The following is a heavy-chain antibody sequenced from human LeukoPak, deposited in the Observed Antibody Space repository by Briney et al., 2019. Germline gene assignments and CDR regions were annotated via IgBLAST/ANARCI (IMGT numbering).Heavy chain of an antibody. V-gene: IGHV1-18*01. CDR1: GYTFTSYG. CDR2: ISAYNGNT. CDR3: ARVFWVTTVTTGAYYFDY. D-gene: IGHD4-17*01. J-gene: IGHJ4*02. Sequence: ASVKVSCKASGYTFTSYGISWVRQAPGQGLEWMGWISAYNGNTNYAQKLQGRVTMTTDTSTSTAYMELRSLRSDDTAVYYCARVFWVTTVTTGAYYFDYWGQGTLVTVSS.